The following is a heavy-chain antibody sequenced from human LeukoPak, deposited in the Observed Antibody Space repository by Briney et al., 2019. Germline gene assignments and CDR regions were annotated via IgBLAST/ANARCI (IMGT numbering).Heavy chain of an antibody. CDR2: INPNSGGT. D-gene: IGHD6-19*01. CDR3: ARDRDSSGWYPLDY. J-gene: IGHJ4*02. V-gene: IGHV1-2*02. CDR1: GYTFTGYY. Sequence: ASVKVSCKASGYTFTGYYMYWVRQAPGQGLEWMGWINPNSGGTNYAQKFQGRVTMTRDTSISTAYMELSRLRSDDTAVYYCARDRDSSGWYPLDYWGQGTLVTVSS.